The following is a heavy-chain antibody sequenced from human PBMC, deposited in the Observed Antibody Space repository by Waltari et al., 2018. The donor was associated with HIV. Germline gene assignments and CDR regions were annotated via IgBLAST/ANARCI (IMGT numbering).Heavy chain of an antibody. CDR2: FDPEDGET. J-gene: IGHJ4*02. D-gene: IGHD2-21*02. CDR1: GYTLTDFS. Sequence: QVQLVQSGAEVKKPGASVKVSCKVSGYTLTDFSMHWVRQAPGKGLEWMGGFDPEDGETIYAQKFQGRVTMTEDTSTDTAYMELSSLRSEDTAVYYCATGKFGYGGNSNFDYWGQGTLVTVSS. V-gene: IGHV1-24*01. CDR3: ATGKFGYGGNSNFDY.